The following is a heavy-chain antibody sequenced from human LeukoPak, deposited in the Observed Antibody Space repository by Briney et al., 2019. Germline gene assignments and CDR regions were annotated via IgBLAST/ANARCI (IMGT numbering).Heavy chain of an antibody. Sequence: PSETLSLTCAVYGGSFSGYYWSWIRQPPGKGLEWIGEINHSGSTNYNPSLKSRVTISVDTSKSRFSLHLSSVTAADTAVYYCTRGYGDSWYGAYYYWGQGTLVTVSS. V-gene: IGHV4-34*01. CDR1: GGSFSGYY. CDR2: INHSGST. D-gene: IGHD6-13*01. CDR3: TRGYGDSWYGAYYY. J-gene: IGHJ4*02.